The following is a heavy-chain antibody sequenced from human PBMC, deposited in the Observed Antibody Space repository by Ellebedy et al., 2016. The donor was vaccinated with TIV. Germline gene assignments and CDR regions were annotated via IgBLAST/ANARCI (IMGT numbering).Heavy chain of an antibody. V-gene: IGHV3-21*01. J-gene: IGHJ4*02. CDR1: GFSFSSYT. CDR3: ARDRGGYDLD. D-gene: IGHD5-12*01. Sequence: GESLKISCAASGFSFSSYTMNWVRQAPGKGLEWVSSMTSSSSYIYYADSVKGRFSISRDNAKNSLYLQMNSLRAEDTAVYYCARDRGGYDLDWGQGTLVTVSS. CDR2: MTSSSSYI.